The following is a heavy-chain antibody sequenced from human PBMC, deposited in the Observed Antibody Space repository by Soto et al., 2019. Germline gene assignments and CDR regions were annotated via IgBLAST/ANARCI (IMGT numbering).Heavy chain of an antibody. V-gene: IGHV3-33*01. Sequence: GGSLRLSCAASGFTFSSYGMHWVRQAPGKGLEWVAVIWYDGSNKYYADSVKGRFTISRDNSKNTLYLQMNSLRAEDTAVYYCARGGDYGDWEAYYFDYWGQGTLVTVSS. D-gene: IGHD4-17*01. J-gene: IGHJ4*02. CDR2: IWYDGSNK. CDR1: GFTFSSYG. CDR3: ARGGDYGDWEAYYFDY.